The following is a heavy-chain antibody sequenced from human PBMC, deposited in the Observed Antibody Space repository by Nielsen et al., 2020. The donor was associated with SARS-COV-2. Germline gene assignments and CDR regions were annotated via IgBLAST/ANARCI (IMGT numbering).Heavy chain of an antibody. CDR2: ISYDGSNK. J-gene: IGHJ4*02. CDR3: ARDVRYYDLGLGFDY. V-gene: IGHV3-30*04. CDR1: GFTFSSYA. Sequence: GESLKISCAASGFTFSSYAMSWVRQAPGKGLEWVAVISYDGSNKYYADSVKGRFTISRDNSKNTLYLQMNSLRAEDTAVYYCARDVRYYDLGLGFDYWGQGTLVTVSS. D-gene: IGHD3-22*01.